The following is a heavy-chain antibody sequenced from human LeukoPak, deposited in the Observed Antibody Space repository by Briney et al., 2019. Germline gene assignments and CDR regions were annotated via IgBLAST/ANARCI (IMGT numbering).Heavy chain of an antibody. D-gene: IGHD3-10*01. V-gene: IGHV4-59*08. CDR2: IYYSESA. CDR3: ARQGYYGSGSYLAPDY. J-gene: IGHJ4*02. CDR1: GDSVNSYY. Sequence: PSETLSLTCTVSGDSVNSYYWSWIRQPPGKRLEWIGCIYYSESATYNPSLKSRVTISVDTSKNQFSLKLSSVTAADTAVYYCARQGYYGSGSYLAPDYWGQGTLVTVSS.